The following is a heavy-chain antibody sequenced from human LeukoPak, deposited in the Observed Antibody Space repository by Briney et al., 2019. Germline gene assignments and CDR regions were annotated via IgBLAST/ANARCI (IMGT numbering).Heavy chain of an antibody. CDR3: AKDRPPYSSPRPNFDY. V-gene: IGHV3-30*02. CDR2: IRYDGGNK. CDR1: GFTFSTYG. J-gene: IGHJ4*02. D-gene: IGHD6-13*01. Sequence: PGGSLRLSCAASGFTFSTYGMHWVRQAPGKGLEWVAFIRYDGGNKNYADSVKGRFTISRDNSKNTLYLQVNSLRGEDTAVYYCAKDRPPYSSPRPNFDYWGQGTLVTVSS.